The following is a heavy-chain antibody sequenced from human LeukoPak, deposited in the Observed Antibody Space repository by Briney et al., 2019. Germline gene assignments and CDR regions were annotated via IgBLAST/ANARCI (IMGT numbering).Heavy chain of an antibody. CDR1: GDSVSSNGAA. D-gene: IGHD3-3*01. V-gene: IGHV6-1*01. J-gene: IGHJ3*02. CDR3: ARLRTTIWPLDTFDI. CDR2: TYYRSKWYS. Sequence: SQTLSLTCAISGDSVSSNGAARHWIRQSPSRGLEWLGRTYYRSKWYSDYAVSVKSRITINPDTSKNQFSLQLNSVTPEDTAVYYCARLRTTIWPLDTFDIWGLGTVVAVSS.